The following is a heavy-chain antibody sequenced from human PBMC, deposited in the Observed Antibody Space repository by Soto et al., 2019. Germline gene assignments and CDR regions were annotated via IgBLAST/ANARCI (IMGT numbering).Heavy chain of an antibody. D-gene: IGHD6-13*01. CDR3: ARLAGTKRYYYYGMEV. J-gene: IGHJ6*02. CDR2: MNPNSGNT. Sequence: ASVKVSCKASGYTFTSYDINWVRQATGQGLEWMGWMNPNSGNTGYAQKFQGRVTMTRNTSISTAYMELSSLRSEDTAVYYCARLAGTKRYYYYGMEVWGQGTTVTVSS. V-gene: IGHV1-8*01. CDR1: GYTFTSYD.